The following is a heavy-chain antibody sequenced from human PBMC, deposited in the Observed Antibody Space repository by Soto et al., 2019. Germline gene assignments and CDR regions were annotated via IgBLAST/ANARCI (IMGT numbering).Heavy chain of an antibody. Sequence: GGSLRLSCAASGFTFTNYWMAWVRQAPGKGLEWVAHIDQGGGEKYYVDSVKGRFTISRDNAKNSLYLQMNSLRAEDTALYYCARGGNWLDPWGQGTLVTVSS. V-gene: IGHV3-7*05. CDR1: GFTFTNYW. J-gene: IGHJ5*02. CDR3: ARGGNWLDP. CDR2: IDQGGGEK. D-gene: IGHD3-10*01.